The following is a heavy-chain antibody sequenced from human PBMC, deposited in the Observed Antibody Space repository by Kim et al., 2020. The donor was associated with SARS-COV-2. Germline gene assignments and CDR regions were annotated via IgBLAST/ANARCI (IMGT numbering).Heavy chain of an antibody. CDR2: ISYDGSNK. J-gene: IGHJ4*02. D-gene: IGHD3-9*01. V-gene: IGHV3-30-3*01. Sequence: GGSLRLSCAASGFTFSSYAMHWVRQAPGKGLEWVAVISYDGSNKYYADSVKGRFTISRDNSKNTLYLQMNSLRAEDTAVYYCARDKGITIFYPDYWGQGT. CDR1: GFTFSSYA. CDR3: ARDKGITIFYPDY.